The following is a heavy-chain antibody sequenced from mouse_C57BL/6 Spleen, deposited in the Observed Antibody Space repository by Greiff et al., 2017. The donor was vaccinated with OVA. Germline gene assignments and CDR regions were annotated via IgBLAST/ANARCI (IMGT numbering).Heavy chain of an antibody. CDR1: GYAFSSYW. CDR3: TTPFITTVVADY. V-gene: IGHV1-80*01. J-gene: IGHJ2*01. D-gene: IGHD1-1*01. CDR2: IYPGDGDT. Sequence: QVQLQQSGAELVKPGASVKISCKASGYAFSSYWMNWVKQRPGKGLEWIGQIYPGDGDTNYNGKFKGKATLTADKSSNTAYLQLSSLTSEDTAVYYCTTPFITTVVADYWGQGTTLTVSS.